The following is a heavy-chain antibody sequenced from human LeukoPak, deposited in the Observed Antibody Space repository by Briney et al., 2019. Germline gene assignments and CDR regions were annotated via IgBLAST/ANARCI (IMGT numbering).Heavy chain of an antibody. V-gene: IGHV1-2*02. CDR3: ARWMATVTTPDY. D-gene: IGHD4-11*01. CDR2: INPNSGGT. CDR1: GYTFNGFY. Sequence: ASVKVSCKASGYTFNGFYLHWVRQAPGQGLEWMGWINPNSGGTNYAQKFQGRVTTTRDTSISTAYMELSRLRSDATAVYYCARWMATVTTPDYWGQGTLVTVSS. J-gene: IGHJ4*02.